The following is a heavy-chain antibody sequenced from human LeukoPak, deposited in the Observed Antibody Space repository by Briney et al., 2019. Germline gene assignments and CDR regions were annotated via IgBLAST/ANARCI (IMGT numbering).Heavy chain of an antibody. D-gene: IGHD6-13*01. CDR3: ATGVHGITAAGDYYFDY. CDR1: NYSISSDYY. J-gene: IGHJ4*02. V-gene: IGHV4-38-2*02. CDR2: IYHLGST. Sequence: SETLSLTCTVSNYSISSDYYWGWIRQPPGKGLEWIGSIYHLGSTYYNPSLKSRVTMSVDTSKNQFSLNLSSVTAADTAVYYCATGVHGITAAGDYYFDYWGQGTLVTVSS.